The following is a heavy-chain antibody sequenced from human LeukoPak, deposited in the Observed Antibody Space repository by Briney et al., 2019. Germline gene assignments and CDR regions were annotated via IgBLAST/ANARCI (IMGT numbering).Heavy chain of an antibody. CDR2: IYYIGST. Sequence: PSDTLSLTYTVSGASISSSYWSSIRQPPGNGLEWIGYIYYIGSTNYNPSLKSRVTISVDTSKNQFSLKLSSVTAADTAVYYCARRGRDYDILTSHYYYGMDVWGQGTTVTVSS. V-gene: IGHV4-59*07. CDR3: ARRGRDYDILTSHYYYGMDV. J-gene: IGHJ6*02. CDR1: GASISSSY. D-gene: IGHD3-9*01.